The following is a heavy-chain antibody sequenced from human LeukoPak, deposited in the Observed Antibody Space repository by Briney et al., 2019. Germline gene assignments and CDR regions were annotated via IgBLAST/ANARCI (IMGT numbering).Heavy chain of an antibody. CDR3: AVAYYYGSGDAFDI. J-gene: IGHJ3*02. V-gene: IGHV3-21*01. CDR1: GFTFRSYS. CDR2: INSDSNYV. D-gene: IGHD3-10*01. Sequence: GGSLRLSCAASGFTFRSYSMNWVRQAPGKGLEWVSSINSDSNYVYYADSVQGRFTISRDNAKNSLYLQMNSLRAEDTAVYYCAVAYYYGSGDAFDIWGQGTKVTVSS.